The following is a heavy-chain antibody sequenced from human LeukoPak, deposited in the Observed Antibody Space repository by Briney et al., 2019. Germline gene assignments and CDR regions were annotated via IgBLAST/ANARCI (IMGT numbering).Heavy chain of an antibody. V-gene: IGHV3-7*05. CDR3: VKVRGIRYRTGWYHYFDV. CDR1: GFTFSTSW. CDR2: VKQDGSEK. J-gene: IGHJ4*02. D-gene: IGHD6-19*01. Sequence: EGPLRLSCAASGFTFSTSWMSWVRQAPGKGLEWVANVKQDGSEKYYVDSVKGRFTISRDNAKNSLSLQMNSLRAEDTAVYCCVKVRGIRYRTGWYHYFDVGGQGTLVTVSS.